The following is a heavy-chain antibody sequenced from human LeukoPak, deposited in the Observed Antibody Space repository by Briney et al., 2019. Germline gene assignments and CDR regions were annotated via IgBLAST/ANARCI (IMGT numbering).Heavy chain of an antibody. V-gene: IGHV3-48*03. CDR1: GFTFSSYE. CDR2: ISSSGSTI. D-gene: IGHD4-23*01. J-gene: IGHJ4*02. CDR3: ARGCPSYGGIVFDY. Sequence: HPGGSLRLSCAASGFTFSSYEMNWVRQAPGKGLEWVSYISSSGSTIYYTDSMKGRFTISRDNAKKSLFLQMNSLRAEDTAVYYCARGCPSYGGIVFDYWGQGTPVTVSS.